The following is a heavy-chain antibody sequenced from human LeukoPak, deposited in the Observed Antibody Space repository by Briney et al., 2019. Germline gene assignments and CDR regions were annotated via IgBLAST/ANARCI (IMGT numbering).Heavy chain of an antibody. CDR2: IYYSGST. CDR3: ARDSGQYCSGGSCYSGRLFDP. CDR1: GGSISSGGYY. V-gene: IGHV4-31*03. D-gene: IGHD2-15*01. J-gene: IGHJ5*02. Sequence: TASETLSLTCTVSGGSISSGGYYWSWIRQHPGKGLEWIGYIYYSGSTYYNPSLKSRVTISVDTSKNQFSLKLSSVTAADTAVYYCARDSGQYCSGGSCYSGRLFDPWGQGTLVTVSS.